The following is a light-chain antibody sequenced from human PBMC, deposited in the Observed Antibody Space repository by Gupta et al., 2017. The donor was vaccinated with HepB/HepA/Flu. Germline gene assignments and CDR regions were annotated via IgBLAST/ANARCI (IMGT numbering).Light chain of an antibody. CDR3: RQGLQAPRT. Sequence: TQSPLSLPVTPGEPASISCRSSQSLPHTNGYNYLDWYLQKPGQSPQLLIYLGSNRASGVPDRFSGSGSGTDFTLKISRVEAEDVGVYYCRQGLQAPRTFGQGTKLEIK. J-gene: IGKJ2*01. V-gene: IGKV2-28*01. CDR1: QSLPHTNGYNY. CDR2: LGS.